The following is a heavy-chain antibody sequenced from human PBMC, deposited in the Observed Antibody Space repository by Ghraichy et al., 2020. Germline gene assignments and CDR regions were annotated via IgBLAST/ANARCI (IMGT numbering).Heavy chain of an antibody. J-gene: IGHJ6*02. D-gene: IGHD3-16*01. CDR3: ARGWATGGWDSYYGMDV. V-gene: IGHV6-1*01. CDR1: GDSVSSNSAS. CDR2: TYYRSKWYR. Sequence: QTLSLTCAISGDSVSSNSASWNWIRQSPSRGLEWLGRTYYRSKWYRDYPESVKSRITINPDTSKNQLSLQMNSVIPDDTAVYYCARGWATGGWDSYYGMDVWGQGTKVNVSS.